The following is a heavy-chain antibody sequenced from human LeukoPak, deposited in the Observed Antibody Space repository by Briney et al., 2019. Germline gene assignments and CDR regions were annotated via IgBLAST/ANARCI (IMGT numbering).Heavy chain of an antibody. Sequence: ALVKVSCKVSGYTLTELSMHWVRQAPGKGLEWMGGFDPEDGETIYAQKFQGRVTMTEDTSTDTAYMELSSLRSEDTAVYYCACDSSGYYHEYFQHWGQGTLVAVSS. CDR2: FDPEDGET. D-gene: IGHD3-22*01. V-gene: IGHV1-24*01. CDR3: ACDSSGYYHEYFQH. CDR1: GYTLTELS. J-gene: IGHJ1*01.